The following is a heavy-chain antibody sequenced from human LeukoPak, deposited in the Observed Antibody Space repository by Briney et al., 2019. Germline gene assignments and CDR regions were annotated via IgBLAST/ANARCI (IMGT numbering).Heavy chain of an antibody. V-gene: IGHV3-21*01. CDR3: AREYSSSWSLRHAFDI. D-gene: IGHD6-13*01. Sequence: GGSLRLSCAASGFTFSTYSMHWVRQAPGKGLEWVSSISSSSSYIYYADSVKGRFTISRDNAKNSLYPQMNSLRAEDTAVYYCAREYSSSWSLRHAFDIWGQGTMVTVSS. J-gene: IGHJ3*02. CDR2: ISSSSSYI. CDR1: GFTFSTYS.